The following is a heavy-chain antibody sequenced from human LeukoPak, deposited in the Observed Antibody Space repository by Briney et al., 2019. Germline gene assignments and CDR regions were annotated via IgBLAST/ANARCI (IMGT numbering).Heavy chain of an antibody. V-gene: IGHV3-21*01. CDR2: ISSSSSYI. Sequence: GGSLRLSCAASGFTFSSYSMNWVRQAPGKGLEWVSSISSSSSYIYYADSVKGRFTISRDNAKNSLYLQMNSLRAEDTAVYYCAREGSSGWYVEGYDYWGQGTLVTVSS. D-gene: IGHD6-19*01. CDR1: GFTFSSYS. CDR3: AREGSSGWYVEGYDY. J-gene: IGHJ4*02.